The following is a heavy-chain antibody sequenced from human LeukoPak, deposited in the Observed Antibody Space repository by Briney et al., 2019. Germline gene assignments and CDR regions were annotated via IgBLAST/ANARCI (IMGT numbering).Heavy chain of an antibody. CDR3: ARDRAPIVGATFNFGY. CDR1: GFTFSSYS. Sequence: GGSLRLSCAASGFTFSSYSMNWVRQAPGKGLEWVSSISSSSSYIYYADSVKGRFTISRDNAKNSLYLQMNSLRAEDTAVYYCARDRAPIVGATFNFGYWGQGTLVTVSS. CDR2: ISSSSSYI. J-gene: IGHJ4*02. V-gene: IGHV3-21*01. D-gene: IGHD1-26*01.